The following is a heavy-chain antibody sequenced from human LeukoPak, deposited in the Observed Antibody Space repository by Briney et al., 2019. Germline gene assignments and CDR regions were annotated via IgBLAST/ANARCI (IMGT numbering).Heavy chain of an antibody. V-gene: IGHV1-18*01. J-gene: IGHJ5*02. CDR2: ISAYNGNT. Sequence: ASVKVSCKASGYTFTSYGISWVRQAPGQGLEWMGWISAYNGNTNYAQKLQGRVTMTTDTSTSTAYMELRSLRSDDTAVYYCARYRAAAGTFAFGWFDPWGQGTLDTVSS. D-gene: IGHD6-13*01. CDR3: ARYRAAAGTFAFGWFDP. CDR1: GYTFTSYG.